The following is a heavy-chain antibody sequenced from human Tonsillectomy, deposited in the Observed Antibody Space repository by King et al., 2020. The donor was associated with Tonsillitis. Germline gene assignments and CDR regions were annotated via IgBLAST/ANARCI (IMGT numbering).Heavy chain of an antibody. Sequence: QLVQSGAEVKKPGASVKVSCKSSGYTFTSYDINWVLQATGQGLEWMGWMNPNNGNTGYAQTFQGSVTMTRNTSISTAYMELSSLRSEDTAVYYCARGSPHYGGNPFDYWGQGTLVTVHS. V-gene: IGHV1-8*01. D-gene: IGHD4-23*01. J-gene: IGHJ4*02. CDR3: ARGSPHYGGNPFDY. CDR1: GYTFTSYD. CDR2: MNPNNGNT.